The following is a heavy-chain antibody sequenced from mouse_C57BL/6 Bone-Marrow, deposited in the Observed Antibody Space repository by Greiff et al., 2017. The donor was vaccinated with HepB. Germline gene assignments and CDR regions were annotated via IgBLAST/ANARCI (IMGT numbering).Heavy chain of an antibody. J-gene: IGHJ3*01. Sequence: QVQLQQSDAELVKPGASVKISCKVSGYTFTDHTIHWMKQRPEQGLEWIGYIYPRDGSTKYNEKFKGKATLTADKSSSTAYMQLNSLTSEDSAVYVCAREGDYYYGSSYAWFAYWGQGTLVTVSA. D-gene: IGHD1-1*01. CDR3: AREGDYYYGSSYAWFAY. CDR1: GYTFTDHT. V-gene: IGHV1-78*01. CDR2: IYPRDGST.